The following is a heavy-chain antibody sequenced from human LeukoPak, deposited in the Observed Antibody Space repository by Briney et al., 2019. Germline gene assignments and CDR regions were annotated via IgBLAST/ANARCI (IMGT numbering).Heavy chain of an antibody. V-gene: IGHV4-61*08. D-gene: IGHD5-24*01. Sequence: PSQTLSLTCTVPGGSISSGGYYWSWIRQPPGKGLEWIGYAYYSGSTNYNPSLKSRVSISVDTSKNQFSLKLSSVTAADTAVYYCARGGGYNHFDLWGQGILVSVSS. CDR1: GGSISSGGYY. CDR3: ARGGGYNHFDL. J-gene: IGHJ4*02. CDR2: AYYSGST.